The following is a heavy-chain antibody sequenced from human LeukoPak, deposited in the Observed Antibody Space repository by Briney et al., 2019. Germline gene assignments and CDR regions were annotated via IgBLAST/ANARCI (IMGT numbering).Heavy chain of an antibody. D-gene: IGHD5-24*01. CDR3: AREGVIGDGYNFFDY. V-gene: IGHV1-2*02. Sequence: ASVKVSCKASGYTFIGYYMHWVRQAPGQGLEWMGWINPHSGGINSEQNFQGRVTMSRNTSISTVYMELSRLRSDDTALYYCAREGVIGDGYNFFDYWGQGTLVTVSS. CDR2: INPHSGGI. J-gene: IGHJ4*02. CDR1: GYTFIGYY.